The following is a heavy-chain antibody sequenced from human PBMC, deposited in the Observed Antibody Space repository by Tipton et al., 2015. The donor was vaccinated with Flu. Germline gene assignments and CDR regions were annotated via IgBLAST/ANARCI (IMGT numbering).Heavy chain of an antibody. J-gene: IGHJ4*02. D-gene: IGHD6-19*01. CDR1: GGSLSGYY. V-gene: IGHV4-4*07. CDR3: ARGQGTSGWRSFDY. CDR2: IYTSGNT. Sequence: TLSLTCNVPGGSLSGYYWSWIRQPAGKGLEWIGRIYTSGNTNYSPSLKSRVTMSVDTSKNQFSLKLSSMTAADTAVYYCARGQGTSGWRSFDYWGQGTLVTAPS.